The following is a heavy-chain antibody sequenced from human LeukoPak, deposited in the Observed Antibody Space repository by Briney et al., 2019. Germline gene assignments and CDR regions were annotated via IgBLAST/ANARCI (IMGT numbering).Heavy chain of an antibody. J-gene: IGHJ6*03. Sequence: SETLSLTCTVSGGSISSSSYYWGWIRQPPGKGLEWIGSIYYSGSTYYNPSLKSRVTISVDTSKNQFSLKLSSVTAADTAVYYCARADYDILTVYVYYYYMDVWGKGTPVTVSS. D-gene: IGHD3-9*01. V-gene: IGHV4-39*07. CDR2: IYYSGST. CDR1: GGSISSSSYY. CDR3: ARADYDILTVYVYYYYMDV.